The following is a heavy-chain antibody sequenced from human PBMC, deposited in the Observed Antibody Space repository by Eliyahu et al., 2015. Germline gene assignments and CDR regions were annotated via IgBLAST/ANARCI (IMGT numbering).Heavy chain of an antibody. J-gene: IGHJ5*02. CDR3: TCRGEKFRSSLPPGP. CDR2: IRSKAFGETT. D-gene: IGHD2-2*01. CDR1: GFIFGDXA. Sequence: EVQLVESGGGLVQPGRSLRLSCTGSGFIFGDXAINWFRQAPGKGLEGVGFIRSKAFGETTQYAASLKGRFTVSRDDSRSIAYLQIYSLKTEDTALYYCTCRGEKFRSSLPPGPWGQGTLVTVSS. V-gene: IGHV3-49*03.